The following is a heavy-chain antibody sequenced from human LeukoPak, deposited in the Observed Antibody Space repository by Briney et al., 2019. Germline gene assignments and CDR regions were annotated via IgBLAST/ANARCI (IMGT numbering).Heavy chain of an antibody. CDR2: VFDSGNT. J-gene: IGHJ6*03. D-gene: IGHD2-2*01. Sequence: SETLSLTCTVSGGSMRYFYWSWVRQTPGKGLEWLGYVFDSGNTNYNPSLNSRLAISVDTSKNQFSLKLRSVTAADTAVYFCARGTKDLVGITWYYYMDVWGKGTTVTVSS. CDR1: GGSMRYFY. V-gene: IGHV4-59*01. CDR3: ARGTKDLVGITWYYYMDV.